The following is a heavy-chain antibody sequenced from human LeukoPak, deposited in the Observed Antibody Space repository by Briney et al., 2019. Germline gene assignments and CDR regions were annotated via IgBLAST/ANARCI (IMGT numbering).Heavy chain of an antibody. J-gene: IGHJ5*02. Sequence: SSETLSLTCSVSGGSISTYYWIWIGQSPGKGLDWIAYIYKSGSTKYNPSLASRVTISMDMSKNQFSLNLTSVTAADTAVYYCAITRGAPVAHMWFATWGQGILVTVSS. CDR3: AITRGAPVAHMWFAT. V-gene: IGHV4-59*08. D-gene: IGHD6-19*01. CDR1: GGSISTYY. CDR2: IYKSGST.